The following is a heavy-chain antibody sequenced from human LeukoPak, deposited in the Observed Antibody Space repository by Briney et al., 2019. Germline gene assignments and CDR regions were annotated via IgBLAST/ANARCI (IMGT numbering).Heavy chain of an antibody. CDR2: IYHSGST. V-gene: IGHV4-30-2*01. J-gene: IGHJ4*02. Sequence: PSQTLSLTCTVSGGSISSGGYYWSWIRQPPGKGLEWIGYIYHSGSTYYNPSLKSRVTISVDRSKNQFSLKLSSVTAADTAVYYCARQRLNDYGDYVGFDYWGQGTLVTVSS. CDR3: ARQRLNDYGDYVGFDY. D-gene: IGHD4-17*01. CDR1: GGSISSGGYY.